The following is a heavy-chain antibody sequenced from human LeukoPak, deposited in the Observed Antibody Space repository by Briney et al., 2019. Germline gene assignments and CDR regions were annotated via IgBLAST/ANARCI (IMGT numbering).Heavy chain of an antibody. CDR2: IYSGGST. J-gene: IGHJ4*02. D-gene: IGHD3-22*01. CDR3: AREAYYYDSSGYLIDY. CDR1: GFTVSSNY. Sequence: GGSLRLSCAASGFTVSSNYMSWVRQAPGKGLEWVSVIYSGGSTYYADSVKGRFTISRDNSKNTLYLQMNSLRAEDTAVYYCAREAYYYDSSGYLIDYWGQGTLVTVSS. V-gene: IGHV3-53*01.